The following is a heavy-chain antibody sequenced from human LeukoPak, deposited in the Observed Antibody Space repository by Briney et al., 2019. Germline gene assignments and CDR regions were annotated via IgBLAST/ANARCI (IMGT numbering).Heavy chain of an antibody. Sequence: SQTLSLTCAVSGGSISSDNYYWSCIRQPAGKGLEWIGCIYASGSTNYNPSLMSRITISVDTSKSQFSLKLSSVTAADTAMYYCARDFDSPLAFDIWGQGTMVTVSS. CDR2: IYASGST. CDR1: GGSISSDNYY. D-gene: IGHD3-9*01. CDR3: ARDFDSPLAFDI. V-gene: IGHV4-61*02. J-gene: IGHJ3*02.